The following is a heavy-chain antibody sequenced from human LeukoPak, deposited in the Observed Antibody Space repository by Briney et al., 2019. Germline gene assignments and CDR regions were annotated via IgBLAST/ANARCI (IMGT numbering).Heavy chain of an antibody. D-gene: IGHD1-26*01. CDR2: IYPGDSDT. Sequence: GESLKISCKGSGYSFTSYWIGWVRQMPGKGLEWMGIIYPGDSDTRYSPSFQGQVTISADKSISTAYLQWSSLKASDTAMYYCATHSGXYEXGXYYXXGMDVWGQGTTVTVSS. CDR3: ATHSGXYEXGXYYXXGMDV. V-gene: IGHV5-51*01. CDR1: GYSFTSYW. J-gene: IGHJ6*02.